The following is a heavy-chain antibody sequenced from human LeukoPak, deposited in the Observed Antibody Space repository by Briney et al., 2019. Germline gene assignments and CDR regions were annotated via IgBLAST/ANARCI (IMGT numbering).Heavy chain of an antibody. Sequence: PSETLSLTCAVYGGSFSGYYWSWIRQPPGKGLEWIGEINHSGSTNYNPSLKSRVTISVDTSKNQFSLKLSSVTAADTAVYYCARGQLLGGGVFIDYWGQGTLVTVSS. CDR1: GGSFSGYY. D-gene: IGHD1-1*01. J-gene: IGHJ4*02. CDR3: ARGQLLGGGVFIDY. V-gene: IGHV4-34*01. CDR2: INHSGST.